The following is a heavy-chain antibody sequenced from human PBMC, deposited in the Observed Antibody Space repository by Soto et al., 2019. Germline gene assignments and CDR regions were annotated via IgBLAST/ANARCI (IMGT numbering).Heavy chain of an antibody. CDR1: GFTFSSYG. V-gene: IGHV3-30*18. J-gene: IGHJ6*02. Sequence: GGSLRLSXAASGFTFSSYGMHWVRQAPGKGLEWVAVISYDGSNKYYADSVKGRFTISRDNSKNTLYLQMNSLRAEDTAVYYCAKDVVVRATTGLGDYYYYYGMDVWGQGTTVTVSS. D-gene: IGHD1-26*01. CDR2: ISYDGSNK. CDR3: AKDVVVRATTGLGDYYYYYGMDV.